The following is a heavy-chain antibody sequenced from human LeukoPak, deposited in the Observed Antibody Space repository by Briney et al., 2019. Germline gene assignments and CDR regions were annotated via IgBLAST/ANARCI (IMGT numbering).Heavy chain of an antibody. Sequence: VASVKVSCKASGGTFTSYYMHWVRQAPGQGLEWMGIIDPSGGSTSYAQKFQGRVTMTRDTSTSTVYMELSSLRSEDTAVYYCARVTTTVTWGTLWDLFDYWGQGTLVTVSS. CDR3: ARVTTTVTWGTLWDLFDY. V-gene: IGHV1-46*01. D-gene: IGHD4-11*01. J-gene: IGHJ4*02. CDR2: IDPSGGST. CDR1: GGTFTSYY.